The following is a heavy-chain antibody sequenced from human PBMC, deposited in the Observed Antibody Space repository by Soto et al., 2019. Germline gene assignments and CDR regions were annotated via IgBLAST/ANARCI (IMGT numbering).Heavy chain of an antibody. CDR1: EFTFKTFS. CDR3: ARSKYSGNYSPIDY. CDR2: ISSSGAST. D-gene: IGHD1-26*01. Sequence: GGSLRLSCTASEFTFKTFSMNWVRQAPGKGLEWVSYISSSGASTYYADSVKGRLFISRDNAKKSLFLQMNSLRDDDTVVYYCARSKYSGNYSPIDYWGQGALVTVSS. J-gene: IGHJ4*02. V-gene: IGHV3-48*02.